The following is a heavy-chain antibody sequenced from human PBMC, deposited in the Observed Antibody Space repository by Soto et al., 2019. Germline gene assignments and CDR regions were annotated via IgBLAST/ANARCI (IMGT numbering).Heavy chain of an antibody. J-gene: IGHJ6*02. CDR1: GGSFSGYY. V-gene: IGHV4-34*01. D-gene: IGHD3-3*01. CDR3: ARVYDFWSGYYRIPYGMDV. CDR2: INHSGST. Sequence: SETLSLTCAVYGGSFSGYYWSWIRQPPGKGLEWIGEINHSGSTNYNPSLKSRVTISVDTSKNQFSLKLSSVTAADTAVYYCARVYDFWSGYYRIPYGMDVWGQGTTVTASS.